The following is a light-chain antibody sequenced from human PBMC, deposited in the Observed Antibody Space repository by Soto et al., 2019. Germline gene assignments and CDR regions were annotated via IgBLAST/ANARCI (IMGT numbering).Light chain of an antibody. CDR3: CSYAGSSIL. V-gene: IGLV2-23*01. Sequence: QSALTHPASVSGSPGQSITISCTGTSSDVGSYNLVSWYQQHPGKAPKLMIYEGSKRPSGVSNRFSGSKSGNTASLTISGLQAEDEADYYCCSYAGSSILFGGGTKLTVL. CDR2: EGS. CDR1: SSDVGSYNL. J-gene: IGLJ2*01.